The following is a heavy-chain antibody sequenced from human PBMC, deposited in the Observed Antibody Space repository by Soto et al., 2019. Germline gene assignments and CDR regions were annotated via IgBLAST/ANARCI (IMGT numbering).Heavy chain of an antibody. V-gene: IGHV1-46*02. CDR1: GYTFNTYY. CDR3: ARGGHIAVVTASFDN. D-gene: IGHD2-21*02. Sequence: QVQLVQSGAEVRKPGASVKVSCKPSGYTFNTYYLHWLRQAPGQALVWMGVIHPSGGGTTYAQKLLGRVPVTRETSTTKVFMELSSLRSDDTAVYYCARGGHIAVVTASFDNWGQGTLVTVSS. J-gene: IGHJ4*02. CDR2: IHPSGGGT.